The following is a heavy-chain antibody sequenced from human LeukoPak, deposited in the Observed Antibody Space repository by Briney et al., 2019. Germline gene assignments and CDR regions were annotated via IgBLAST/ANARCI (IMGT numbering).Heavy chain of an antibody. D-gene: IGHD6-19*01. Sequence: PGGSLRLSCAASGFTFSSYGMHWVRQAPGKGLEWVAVISYDGSNKYYADSVKGRFTISRDNSKNTLYLQMNSLRAEDTAVYYCAKDSRIAVAGYFDYWGQGTLVTVSS. CDR1: GFTFSSYG. CDR3: AKDSRIAVAGYFDY. J-gene: IGHJ4*02. CDR2: ISYDGSNK. V-gene: IGHV3-30*18.